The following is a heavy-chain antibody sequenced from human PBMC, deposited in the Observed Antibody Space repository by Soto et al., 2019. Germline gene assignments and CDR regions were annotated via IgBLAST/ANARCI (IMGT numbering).Heavy chain of an antibody. CDR1: GGTFRSST. CDR3: ARAPGWSADYTGNYQFDY. Sequence: SVKVSCKASGGTFRSSTFSWVRQAPGQGLEWMGVIIPMFGTAVYAQNFQGRVTITADESTSTAFMELSSLRSDGTAVYYCARAPGWSADYTGNYQFDYWGQGALVTVSS. D-gene: IGHD4-4*01. J-gene: IGHJ4*02. CDR2: IIPMFGTA. V-gene: IGHV1-69*13.